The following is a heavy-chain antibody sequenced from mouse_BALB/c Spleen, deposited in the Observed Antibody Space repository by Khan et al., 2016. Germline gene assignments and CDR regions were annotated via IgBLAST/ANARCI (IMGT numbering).Heavy chain of an antibody. V-gene: IGHV3-2*02. Sequence: EVQLQESGPGLVKPSQSLSLTCTVTGYSITSDYAWNWIRQFPGNKLEWMGYISYSGSTSYNPSLKSRISITRDTSMNQFFLQLNSVTPEDTATYYCARHDYYDYWGQGTTLTVSS. J-gene: IGHJ2*01. CDR3: ARHDYYDY. CDR1: GYSITSDYA. CDR2: ISYSGST.